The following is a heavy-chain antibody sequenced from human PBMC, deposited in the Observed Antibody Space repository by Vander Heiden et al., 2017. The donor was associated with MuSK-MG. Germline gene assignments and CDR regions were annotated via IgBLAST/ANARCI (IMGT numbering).Heavy chain of an antibody. D-gene: IGHD2-21*02. V-gene: IGHV4-34*01. CDR2: INHSGST. CDR1: GGSFSGYY. CDR3: ASRQLRTAISRGGFDY. Sequence: QVQLQQWGAGLLKPSETLSLTCAVYGGSFSGYYWSWIRQPPGKGLEWIGEINHSGSTNYNPSLKSRVTISVDTSKNQFSLKLSSVTAADTAVYYCASRQLRTAISRGGFDYWGQGTLVTVSS. J-gene: IGHJ4*02.